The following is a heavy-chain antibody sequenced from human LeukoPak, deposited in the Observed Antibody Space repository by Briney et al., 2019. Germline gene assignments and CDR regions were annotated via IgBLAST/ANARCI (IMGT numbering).Heavy chain of an antibody. Sequence: PRASVKVSCKASGGTFSSYAISWVRQAPGQGLEWMGRIIPILGIANYAQKLQGRVTMTTDTSTNTAYMELRSLRSDDTAVYYCARAGAAAGTFWLDYWGQGTLVTVSS. CDR3: ARAGAAAGTFWLDY. CDR2: IIPILGIA. CDR1: GGTFSSYA. V-gene: IGHV1-69*04. D-gene: IGHD6-13*01. J-gene: IGHJ4*02.